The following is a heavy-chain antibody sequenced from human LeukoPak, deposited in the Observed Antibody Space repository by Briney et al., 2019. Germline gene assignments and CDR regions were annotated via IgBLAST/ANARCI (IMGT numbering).Heavy chain of an antibody. Sequence: GESLKISCKGSGYSFTSYWIGWVRQMPGKGLEWMGIIYPGDSDTRYSPSFQGQVTISADKSISTAYLRWSSLKASDTAMYYCARRYKYYDILTGYYQMYYFDYWGQGTLVTVSS. J-gene: IGHJ4*02. V-gene: IGHV5-51*01. CDR1: GYSFTSYW. CDR3: ARRYKYYDILTGYYQMYYFDY. CDR2: IYPGDSDT. D-gene: IGHD3-9*01.